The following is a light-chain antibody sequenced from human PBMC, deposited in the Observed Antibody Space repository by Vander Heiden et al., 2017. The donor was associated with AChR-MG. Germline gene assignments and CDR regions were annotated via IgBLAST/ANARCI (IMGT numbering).Light chain of an antibody. J-gene: IGKJ5*01. CDR1: QRVNSYY. CDR2: DTF. Sequence: DIVLTQSPATLSLSPGESATLSCQASQRVNSYYVAELQQKPGLAPRLLIYDTFTRATGIPDRISGSGAGTDFTLTISRLEPEDFAVYYCQQYGSSPITFGQGTRVEIK. V-gene: IGKV3D-20*01. CDR3: QQYGSSPIT.